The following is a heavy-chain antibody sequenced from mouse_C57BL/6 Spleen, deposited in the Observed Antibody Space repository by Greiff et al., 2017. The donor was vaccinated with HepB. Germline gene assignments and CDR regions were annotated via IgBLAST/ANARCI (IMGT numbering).Heavy chain of an antibody. Sequence: LQQSGAELVRPGASVTLSCKASGYTFTDYEMHWVKQTPVHGLEWIGAIDPETGGTAYNQKFKGKAILTADKSSSTAYMELRSLTSEDSAVYYCTRPFYGNYDNYAMDYWGQGTSVTVSS. V-gene: IGHV1-15*01. J-gene: IGHJ4*01. CDR1: GYTFTDYE. CDR2: IDPETGGT. D-gene: IGHD2-10*01. CDR3: TRPFYGNYDNYAMDY.